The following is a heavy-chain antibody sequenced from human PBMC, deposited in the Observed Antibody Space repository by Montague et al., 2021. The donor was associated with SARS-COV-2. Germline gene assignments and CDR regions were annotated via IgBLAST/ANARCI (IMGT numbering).Heavy chain of an antibody. Sequence: SETLSLTCTVSAGSISSHYWSWIRQPPGKALEWIGYVYYTGSTKYNPSLKSRVTMSVDTPKNRFSLSLRSLTAADTAVYYCARFLGFGSGVNCYSSGMDVWGRGTTVTVSS. CDR2: VYYTGST. CDR3: ARFLGFGSGVNCYSSGMDV. J-gene: IGHJ6*02. CDR1: AGSISSHY. D-gene: IGHD2-15*01. V-gene: IGHV4-59*11.